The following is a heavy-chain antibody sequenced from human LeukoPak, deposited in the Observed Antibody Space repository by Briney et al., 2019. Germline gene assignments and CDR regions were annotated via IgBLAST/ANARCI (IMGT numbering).Heavy chain of an antibody. CDR1: GYTFTGYY. CDR3: ALIADLGATRPDY. J-gene: IGHJ4*02. D-gene: IGHD1-26*01. CDR2: INPSGGST. V-gene: IGHV1-46*01. Sequence: ASVKVSCKASGYTFTGYYMHWVRQAPGQGLEWMGIINPSGGSTSYAQKFQGRVTITRDTSTSTVYMELSSLRSEDTAVYYCALIADLGATRPDYWGQGTLVTVSS.